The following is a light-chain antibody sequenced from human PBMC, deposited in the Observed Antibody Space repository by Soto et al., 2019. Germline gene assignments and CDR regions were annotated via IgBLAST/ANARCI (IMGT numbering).Light chain of an antibody. V-gene: IGKV3-20*01. J-gene: IGKJ1*01. CDR3: QHNGSSRT. CDR1: QSVSNNY. CDR2: GAS. Sequence: EIVLTQSPGTLSLSPGERATLSCRASQSVSNNYLAWYQQKPGQAPRLLIYGASSRATGIPDRFSGGGSGTDFTLTISGLEPEDVAVYYCQHNGSSRTFGQGTKVDIK.